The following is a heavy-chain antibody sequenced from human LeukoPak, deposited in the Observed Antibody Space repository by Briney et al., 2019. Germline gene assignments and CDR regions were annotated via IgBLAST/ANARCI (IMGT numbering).Heavy chain of an antibody. V-gene: IGHV3-21*01. CDR1: GFTFRSYS. J-gene: IGHJ6*02. CDR3: ARCSEWPPEYYYYYGMDV. D-gene: IGHD3-3*01. Sequence: GGSLRLSCAASGFTFRSYSINWVGQPPGRGREGVSSISRISSYIYYEDSVKGRFTISRDNAKNSLYLQMNRVRAEDTAVYYCARCSEWPPEYYYYYGMDVWGQGTTVTVSS. CDR2: ISRISSYI.